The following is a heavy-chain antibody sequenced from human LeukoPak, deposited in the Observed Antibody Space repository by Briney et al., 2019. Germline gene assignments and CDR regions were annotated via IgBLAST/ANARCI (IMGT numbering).Heavy chain of an antibody. CDR2: IIPIFGTA. CDR1: GGTFSSYA. V-gene: IGHV1-69*05. D-gene: IGHD4-17*01. Sequence: SVKVSCKASGGTFSSYAISWVRQAPGQGLEWMGRIIPIFGTANYAQKFQGRVTITTDESTSTAYMEQSSLRSEDTAVYYCARDRKDYGDPFDYWGQGTLVTVSS. J-gene: IGHJ4*02. CDR3: ARDRKDYGDPFDY.